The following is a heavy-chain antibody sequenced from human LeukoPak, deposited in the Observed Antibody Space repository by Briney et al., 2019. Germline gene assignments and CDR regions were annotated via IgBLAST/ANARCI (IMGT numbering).Heavy chain of an antibody. CDR1: GXTFGSFT. V-gene: IGHV3-23*01. D-gene: IGHD3-10*01. CDR3: AKAGFYYGSGNMSPLGIGYFTMDV. CDR2: IRGTDTNT. J-gene: IGHJ6*02. Sequence: PGGSLRLSCAASGXTFGSFTMSWVRQAPGRSLEWVSAIRGTDTNTYYADSVRGRFTISRDNSNNTLFLQMNGLRAEDTAVYYCAKAGFYYGSGNMSPLGIGYFTMDVWGQGTTVTVSS.